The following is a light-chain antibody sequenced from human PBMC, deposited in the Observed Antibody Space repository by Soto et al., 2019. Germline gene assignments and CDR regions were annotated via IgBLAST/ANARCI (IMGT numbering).Light chain of an antibody. Sequence: DIAMTQSPLSLPVTPGEPASISCRSSQSLLHSNGYNYLDWYLQKPGQSPQLLIYLGSNRASGVPDRFSGSGSGTDFTLEISRVEAEDVGVYYCMQALQTPLTFGGGTKVEIK. J-gene: IGKJ4*01. CDR1: QSLLHSNGYNY. V-gene: IGKV2-28*01. CDR2: LGS. CDR3: MQALQTPLT.